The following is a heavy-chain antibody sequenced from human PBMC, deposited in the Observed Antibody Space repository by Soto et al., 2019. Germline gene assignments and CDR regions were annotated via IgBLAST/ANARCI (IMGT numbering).Heavy chain of an antibody. Sequence: PGGSLRLSCAASGVSFSSYAMSWVRQAPGKGLEWVAAMSGSGGSTYYADAVKGRFTISRDNSKNTLYLQMNSLRAEDTAVYYCARGRKYDILNGYYTPRDALYIWSQGTMVIVSS. V-gene: IGHV3-23*01. CDR2: MSGSGGST. CDR1: GVSFSSYA. CDR3: ARGRKYDILNGYYTPRDALYI. J-gene: IGHJ3*02. D-gene: IGHD3-9*01.